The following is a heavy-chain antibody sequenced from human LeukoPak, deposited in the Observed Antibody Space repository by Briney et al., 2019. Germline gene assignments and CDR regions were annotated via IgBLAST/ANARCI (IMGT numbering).Heavy chain of an antibody. CDR1: GFTFSSYA. CDR2: ISNDGSNK. CDR3: ARQRGSYSLKFFDY. Sequence: GRSLRLSCTASGFTFSSYAIHWVRQAPGKGLEWVAVISNDGSNKYYTDSVKGRFTISRDNSKNTLYLQMNSLRAEDTAVYYCARQRGSYSLKFFDYWGQGALVTVSS. V-gene: IGHV3-30*04. D-gene: IGHD1-26*01. J-gene: IGHJ4*02.